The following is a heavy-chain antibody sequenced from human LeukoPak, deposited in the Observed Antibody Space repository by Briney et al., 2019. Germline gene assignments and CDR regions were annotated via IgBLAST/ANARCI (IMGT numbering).Heavy chain of an antibody. J-gene: IGHJ4*02. D-gene: IGHD3-3*01. Sequence: GGSLRLSCTASGFTFGDYAMSWVRQAPGKGLEWVSFIRSKAYSGTTEYAASVKGRVNISRDDSKSIADLQMNSLKTEDTAVYYCTRDYRTRITIFGVVTYGVDYWGQGTMVTVSS. CDR2: IRSKAYSGTT. CDR3: TRDYRTRITIFGVVTYGVDY. V-gene: IGHV3-49*04. CDR1: GFTFGDYA.